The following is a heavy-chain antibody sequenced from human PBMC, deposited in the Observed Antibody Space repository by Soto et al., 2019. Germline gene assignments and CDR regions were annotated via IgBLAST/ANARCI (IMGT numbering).Heavy chain of an antibody. CDR3: VRASSPYSDWLSALDH. J-gene: IGHJ5*02. CDR2: IYYSGST. Sequence: PSETVSLTCTVSGGSVSSGSYYWSWIRQPPGKVLECIGYIYYSGSTNYNPSLKSRVTISVDTSKNQFYLKLSSVTAADTAVYSCVRASSPYSDWLSALDHWGQGTLVTVSS. D-gene: IGHD3-9*01. CDR1: GGSVSSGSYY. V-gene: IGHV4-61*01.